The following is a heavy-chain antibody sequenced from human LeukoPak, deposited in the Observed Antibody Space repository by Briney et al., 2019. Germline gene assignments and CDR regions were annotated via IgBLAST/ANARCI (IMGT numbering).Heavy chain of an antibody. CDR1: GGSISDGGFY. J-gene: IGHJ6*02. Sequence: SQTLSLTCTVSGGSISDGGFYWSWIRQHPGKGLEWIGYIYYSGSTYYNPSLKSRVTISVDTSKNQFSLKLSSVTAADTAVYYCARDLYCSSTSCPDYYYYGMDVWGQGTTVTVSS. V-gene: IGHV4-31*03. CDR2: IYYSGST. D-gene: IGHD2-2*01. CDR3: ARDLYCSSTSCPDYYYYGMDV.